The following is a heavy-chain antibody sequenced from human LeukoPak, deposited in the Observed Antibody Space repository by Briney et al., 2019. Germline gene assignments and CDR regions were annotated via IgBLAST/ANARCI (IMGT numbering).Heavy chain of an antibody. CDR3: ARVERQRESYFDY. CDR2: ISYDGSKK. V-gene: IGHV3-30*14. D-gene: IGHD1-1*01. Sequence: GGSLRLSCAASGFTFSSYAMHWVRQAPGKGLEWVAVISYDGSKKYYADSVKGRFTISRDNSKNTLYLQMNSLRAEDTAVYYCARVERQRESYFDYWGQGTLVTVSS. CDR1: GFTFSSYA. J-gene: IGHJ4*02.